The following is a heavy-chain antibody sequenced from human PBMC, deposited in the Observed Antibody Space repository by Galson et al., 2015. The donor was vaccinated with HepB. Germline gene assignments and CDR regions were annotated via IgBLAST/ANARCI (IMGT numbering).Heavy chain of an antibody. Sequence: TCTVSGGSMTTYYWSWIRQPAGKGLEWIGRINISLRTNYNPSLKSRVTMSMDTSKNQFSLKLSSVTAADTAFYYCARDAPHYYDGSGSPGWFDPWGQGTLVSVAS. V-gene: IGHV4-4*07. CDR1: GGSMTTYY. D-gene: IGHD3-22*01. CDR2: INISLRT. CDR3: ARDAPHYYDGSGSPGWFDP. J-gene: IGHJ5*02.